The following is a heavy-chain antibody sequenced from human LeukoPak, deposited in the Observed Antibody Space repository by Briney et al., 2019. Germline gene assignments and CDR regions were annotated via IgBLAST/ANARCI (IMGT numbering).Heavy chain of an antibody. V-gene: IGHV3-9*01. CDR2: ISWNSGSI. D-gene: IGHD3-22*01. CDR1: GIIFDDYA. Sequence: GGSLRLSCAPSGIIFDDYAMHWVRQAPGKGLGWVSGISWNSGSIGYADSVKGRFTISRDNAKNSLYLQMNSLRAEDTALYYCVKDKSYDTEHFFDYWGQGTLVTVSS. J-gene: IGHJ4*02. CDR3: VKDKSYDTEHFFDY.